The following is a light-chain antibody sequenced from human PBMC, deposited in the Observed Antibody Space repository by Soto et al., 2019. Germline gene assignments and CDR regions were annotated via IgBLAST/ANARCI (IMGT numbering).Light chain of an antibody. Sequence: DIQLTQPPSSVSASVGDTINITCRASQDIEKWLAWYQQKPGRAPKVLIYAASHLESGVPSRFSGSGSGTEFSLTISSLQTEDFATYFCHQAGTFPFTFGPGTKVDIK. CDR2: AAS. V-gene: IGKV1-12*01. CDR3: HQAGTFPFT. J-gene: IGKJ3*01. CDR1: QDIEKW.